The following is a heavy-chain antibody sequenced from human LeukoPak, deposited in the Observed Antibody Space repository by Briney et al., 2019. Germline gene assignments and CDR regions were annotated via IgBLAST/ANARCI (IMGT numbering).Heavy chain of an antibody. D-gene: IGHD5-18*01. V-gene: IGHV3-23*01. CDR1: GFTFSSYA. J-gene: IGHJ4*02. Sequence: GGSLRLSCAASGFTFSSYAMSWVRQPPGKGREWVSAISGSGGSTYYADSVKGRFTISRDNSKNTLYLQMNSLRAEDTAVYYCAKESGYSYGYFDYWGQGTLVTVSS. CDR2: ISGSGGST. CDR3: AKESGYSYGYFDY.